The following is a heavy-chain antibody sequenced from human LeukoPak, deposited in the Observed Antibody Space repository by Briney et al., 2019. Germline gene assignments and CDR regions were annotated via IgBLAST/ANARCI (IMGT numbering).Heavy chain of an antibody. CDR3: ARDRQWGYGYYYYYMDV. Sequence: SQTLSLTCTVSGGSISSGGYYWSWIRQHPGKGLEWIGYIYYSGSTYYNPSLKSRVTISVDTSKNQFSLKLSSVTAADTAAYYCARDRQWGYGYYYYYMDVWGKGTTVTVSS. CDR1: GGSISSGGYY. CDR2: IYYSGST. J-gene: IGHJ6*03. D-gene: IGHD5-18*01. V-gene: IGHV4-31*03.